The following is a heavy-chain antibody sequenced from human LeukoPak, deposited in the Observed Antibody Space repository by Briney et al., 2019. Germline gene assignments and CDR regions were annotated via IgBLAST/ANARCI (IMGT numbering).Heavy chain of an antibody. D-gene: IGHD2-15*01. CDR1: GGSISSYY. CDR2: IYYSGST. Sequence: PSETLSLTCTVSGGSISSYYWSWIRQPPGKGLEWIGYIYYSGSTNYNPSLKSRVTISVDTSKNQFSLKLSSVTAADTAVYYCVRGLGYCSGGSCYSGRYYYYGMDVWGQGTTATVSS. V-gene: IGHV4-59*01. CDR3: VRGLGYCSGGSCYSGRYYYYGMDV. J-gene: IGHJ6*02.